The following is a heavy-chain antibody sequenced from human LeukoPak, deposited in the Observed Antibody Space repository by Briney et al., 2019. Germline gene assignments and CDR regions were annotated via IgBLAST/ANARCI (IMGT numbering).Heavy chain of an antibody. CDR2: IWYDGSNK. D-gene: IGHD1-1*01. Sequence: PGGSLRLSCAASGFTFSSYGMHWVRQAPGKGLEWVALIWYDGSNKYYADSVKGRFTVSRDNSKNTLYLQMNGLRAEDTAVYYCARDQERGYSFSFAWGQGTLVTVSS. CDR3: ARDQERGYSFSFA. CDR1: GFTFSSYG. V-gene: IGHV3-33*01. J-gene: IGHJ4*02.